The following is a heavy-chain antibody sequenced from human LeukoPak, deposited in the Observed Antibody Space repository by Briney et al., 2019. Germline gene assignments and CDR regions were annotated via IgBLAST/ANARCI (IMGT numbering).Heavy chain of an antibody. J-gene: IGHJ4*02. CDR2: ISYDGSNK. V-gene: IGHV3-30-3*01. CDR3: ARESSSGPSRYFDY. CDR1: GFTFSSYA. D-gene: IGHD3-22*01. Sequence: PGRSLRLSCAASGFTFSSYAMHWVRQAPGKGLEWVAVISYDGSNKYYADSVKGRFTISRDNSKNTLYLQINSLRAEDTAVYYCARESSSGPSRYFDYWGQGTLVTVSS.